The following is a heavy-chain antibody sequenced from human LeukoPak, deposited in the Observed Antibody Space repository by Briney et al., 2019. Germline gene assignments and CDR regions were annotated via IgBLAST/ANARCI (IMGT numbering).Heavy chain of an antibody. V-gene: IGHV1-18*01. CDR3: AREGGSDSSGWYGAFDI. CDR1: DYTFTSYG. CDR2: ISAYNGNT. J-gene: IGHJ3*02. D-gene: IGHD6-19*01. Sequence: ASVKVPCKASDYTFTSYGISWVRQAPGQGLEWMGWISAYNGNTNYAQKLQGRVTMTTDTSTSTAYMELRSLRSDDTAVYYCAREGGSDSSGWYGAFDIWGQGTMVTVSS.